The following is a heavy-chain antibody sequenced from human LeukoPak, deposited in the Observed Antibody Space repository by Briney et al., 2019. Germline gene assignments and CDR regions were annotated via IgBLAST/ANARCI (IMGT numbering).Heavy chain of an antibody. CDR3: VKDFDY. Sequence: GGSLRLSCAASGFTFSSHAMRWVRQAPGKGLEWVSTIGGSGSPIFYTDSVKGRFTISRDNSRNTLHLQMNSLSAEDSAIYYCVKDFDYWGQGTLVTVSS. CDR1: GFTFSSHA. CDR2: IGGSGSPI. J-gene: IGHJ4*02. V-gene: IGHV3-23*01.